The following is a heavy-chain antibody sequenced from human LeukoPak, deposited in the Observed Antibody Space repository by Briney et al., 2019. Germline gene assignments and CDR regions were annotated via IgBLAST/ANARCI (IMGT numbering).Heavy chain of an antibody. J-gene: IGHJ4*02. CDR2: ISSSSSTI. CDR1: GFTFSSYS. V-gene: IGHV3-48*04. D-gene: IGHD2-2*02. Sequence: PGGSLRLSCAASGFTFSSYSMNWVRQAPGKGLEWVSYISSSSSTIYYADSVKGRFTISRDNAKNSLFLQMNSLRAGDTAVYYCAREAYCSSTSCYNYFDYWGQGTLVTVSS. CDR3: AREAYCSSTSCYNYFDY.